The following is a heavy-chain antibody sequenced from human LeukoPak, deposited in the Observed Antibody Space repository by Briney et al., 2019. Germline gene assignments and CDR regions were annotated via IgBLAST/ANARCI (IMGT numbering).Heavy chain of an antibody. CDR3: ARLVSDSSGYYNFDY. CDR2: MYYSGST. Sequence: KASETLSLTCTVSGGSISSSSYAWGWIRQPPGKGLEWIGSMYYSGSTHHNPSLKSRVTVSVDTSKNQFSLKLSSVTAADTAVYYCARLVSDSSGYYNFDYWGQGTLVTVSS. CDR1: GGSISSSSYA. J-gene: IGHJ4*02. V-gene: IGHV4-39*01. D-gene: IGHD3-22*01.